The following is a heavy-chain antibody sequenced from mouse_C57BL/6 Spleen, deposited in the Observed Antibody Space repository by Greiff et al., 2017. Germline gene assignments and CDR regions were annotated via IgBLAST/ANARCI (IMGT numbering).Heavy chain of an antibody. CDR2: IDPENGDT. J-gene: IGHJ4*01. Sequence: EVQLQQSGAELVRPGASVKLSCTASGFNIKDDYMHWVKQRPEQGLEWIGWIDPENGDTEYASKFQGKATITADTSSNTAYLQLSSLTSEDTAVYYCTTWGNIYAMDYWGQGTSVTVSS. CDR3: TTWGNIYAMDY. V-gene: IGHV14-4*01. D-gene: IGHD2-1*01. CDR1: GFNIKDDY.